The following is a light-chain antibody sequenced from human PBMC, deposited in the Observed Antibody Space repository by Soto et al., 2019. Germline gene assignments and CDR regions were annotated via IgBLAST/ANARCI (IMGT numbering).Light chain of an antibody. J-gene: IGLJ2*01. Sequence: QSALTQPASVSGSPGQSITISCIGSSSDVGGYNYVSWYQHHPGRVPKPMIFEVSDRPSGVSSRFSGSKSGNTAYLTISGLQAGDEAHYYCQSYDNGLSHFVAFGGGTKLTVL. CDR1: SSDVGGYNY. V-gene: IGLV2-14*01. CDR3: QSYDNGLSHFVA. CDR2: EVS.